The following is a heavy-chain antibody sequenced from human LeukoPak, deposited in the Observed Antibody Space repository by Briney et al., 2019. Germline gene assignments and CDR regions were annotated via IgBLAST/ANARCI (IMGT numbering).Heavy chain of an antibody. D-gene: IGHD5-12*01. CDR3: ARERGYSGYDYFIDSPSDY. Sequence: GGSLRLSCAASGFTFRSYGINWVRQAPGKGLEWVSYISSSGSTIYHADSVKGRFTISRDNAKNSLYLQMNSLRTEDTAVYYCARERGYSGYDYFIDSPSDYWGQGTLVTVSS. V-gene: IGHV3-48*03. CDR1: GFTFRSYG. J-gene: IGHJ4*02. CDR2: ISSSGSTI.